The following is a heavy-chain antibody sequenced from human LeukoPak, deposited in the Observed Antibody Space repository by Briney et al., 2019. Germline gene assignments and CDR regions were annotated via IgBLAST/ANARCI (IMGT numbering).Heavy chain of an antibody. CDR3: AKDMGYYVSSGSVGFFDY. J-gene: IGHJ4*02. Sequence: PGGSLRLSCAASGFTFDDYAMNWVRQAPGKGLEWVSLISGDGGSTYYADSVKGRFTISRDNSKNSLYLQMNSLRAEDTALYYCAKDMGYYVSSGSVGFFDYWGQGTLVTVSS. V-gene: IGHV3-43*02. CDR1: GFTFDDYA. CDR2: ISGDGGST. D-gene: IGHD3-22*01.